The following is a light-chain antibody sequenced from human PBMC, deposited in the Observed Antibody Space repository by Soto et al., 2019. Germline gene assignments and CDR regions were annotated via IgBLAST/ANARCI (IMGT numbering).Light chain of an antibody. J-gene: IGKJ1*01. CDR2: EAS. CDR1: QSINSW. CDR3: QQYDKYSWT. V-gene: IGKV1-5*03. Sequence: IKMTLSPSSLAASVGDSITITCRASQSINSWLAWYQQKPGKAPKLLIYEASSLESGVPSRFGGSGSGTEFTLTISSLQPDDFATYYCQQYDKYSWTFGQGTKVDIK.